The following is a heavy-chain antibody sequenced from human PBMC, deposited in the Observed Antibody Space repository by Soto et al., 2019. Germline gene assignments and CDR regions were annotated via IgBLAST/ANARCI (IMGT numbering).Heavy chain of an antibody. CDR1: GFTFDDYG. CDR3: ARDGGEGSGSYYNYYYYYMDV. D-gene: IGHD3-10*01. Sequence: GGSLRLSCAASGFTFDDYGMSWVRQAPGKGLEWVSGINWNGGSTGYADSVKGRFTISRDNAKNSLYLQMNSLRAEDTALYHCARDGGEGSGSYYNYYYYYMDVWGKGTTVTVSS. CDR2: INWNGGST. J-gene: IGHJ6*03. V-gene: IGHV3-20*01.